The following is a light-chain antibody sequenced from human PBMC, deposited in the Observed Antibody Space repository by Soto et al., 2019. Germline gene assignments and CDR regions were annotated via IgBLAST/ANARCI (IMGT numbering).Light chain of an antibody. CDR2: NND. CDR3: AAWDDSLYGRV. V-gene: IGLV1-44*01. J-gene: IGLJ1*01. CDR1: SSNIGANT. Sequence: QLVLTQPPSASRTPGQRVTISCSGSSSNIGANTVNWYQQLPGTAPKLLISNNDQRPSGVPDRFSGSKSGSSASLAISGLQSEDDAHYYCAAWDDSLYGRVFGSGTKLTVL.